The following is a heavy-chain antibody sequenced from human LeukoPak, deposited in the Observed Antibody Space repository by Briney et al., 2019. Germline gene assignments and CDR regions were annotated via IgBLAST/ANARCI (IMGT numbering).Heavy chain of an antibody. D-gene: IGHD3-3*01. Sequence: GASVKVSCKASGYTFTNYYIHWVRQAPGQGLEWMGMIIPSGGSTNYAEKFQGRVTMTGDMSTSTVYMELTSLTSDDTAVYYCASGGLRFFSRFDPWGQGTLVTVSS. CDR1: GYTFTNYY. V-gene: IGHV1-46*01. CDR2: IIPSGGST. CDR3: ASGGLRFFSRFDP. J-gene: IGHJ5*02.